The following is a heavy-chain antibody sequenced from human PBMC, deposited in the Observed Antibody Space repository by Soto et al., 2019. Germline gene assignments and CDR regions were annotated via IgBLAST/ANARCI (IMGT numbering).Heavy chain of an antibody. Sequence: SEIHPLTYTVADGTVINRSYYRSWIRQPPGKGLEWIGYIFFTGNTNYNPSLKSRVTISIDTSKNQFSLKVASVTAADTAVYYCARAELRCLDPCGQGTLVTVSS. J-gene: IGHJ5*02. V-gene: IGHV4-61*01. CDR1: DGTVINRSYY. CDR2: IFFTGNT. D-gene: IGHD2-8*01. CDR3: ARAELRCLDP.